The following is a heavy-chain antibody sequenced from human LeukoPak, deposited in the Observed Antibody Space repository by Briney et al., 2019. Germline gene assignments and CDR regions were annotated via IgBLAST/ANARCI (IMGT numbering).Heavy chain of an antibody. V-gene: IGHV3-21*01. J-gene: IGHJ4*02. D-gene: IGHD2-15*01. Sequence: GGSLRLSCAASGFTSSDYTMNWVRQAPGKGLEWVSSISSSSSYIYFANSVRGRFTICRDNAKNSLYLQMNSLRAEDTAVYYCAKDSPSRTATTEVPVDYWGQGTLVTVSS. CDR1: GFTSSDYT. CDR2: ISSSSSYI. CDR3: AKDSPSRTATTEVPVDY.